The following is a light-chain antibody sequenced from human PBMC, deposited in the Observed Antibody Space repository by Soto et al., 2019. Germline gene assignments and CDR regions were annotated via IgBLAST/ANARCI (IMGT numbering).Light chain of an antibody. CDR2: ATS. V-gene: IGKV1-39*01. Sequence: DIQMTQSPSSMSASVGDRVTIACRASQSISNFLNWYQQKPGKAPKLLIYATSSLQSGVPSRFSGSGSGTDFTLTISSLQPEDFATYFCQQSYSFPLTFGGGTKVDIK. CDR1: QSISNF. J-gene: IGKJ4*01. CDR3: QQSYSFPLT.